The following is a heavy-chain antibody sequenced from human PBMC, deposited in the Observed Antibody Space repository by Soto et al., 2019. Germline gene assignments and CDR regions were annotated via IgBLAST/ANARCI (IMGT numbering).Heavy chain of an antibody. Sequence: GGSVKVSCKASGYSFTAYFMHWVRQAPGQGLGWVGIVHPSGRDTNNAQKFQGRVTMTCDTSETTVYMELSSLRSDDTAVYYCAESPYHSSSYFLNDWGQGTPVTVSS. D-gene: IGHD3-22*01. J-gene: IGHJ4*02. CDR2: VHPSGRDT. CDR1: GYSFTAYF. V-gene: IGHV1-46*01. CDR3: AESPYHSSSYFLND.